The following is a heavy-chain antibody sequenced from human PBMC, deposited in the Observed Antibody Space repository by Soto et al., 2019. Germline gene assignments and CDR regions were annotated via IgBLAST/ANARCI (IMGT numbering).Heavy chain of an antibody. V-gene: IGHV4-4*02. CDR3: EGDKRSGWYNYFYYGGMDV. D-gene: IGHD6-19*01. CDR1: GGSISSSNW. J-gene: IGHJ6*02. Sequence: QVQLQESGPRLVKPLGTLSLTCSVSGGSISSSNWWSWVRQPPGKWLLLIGEIYHSGTTNYNPSLQSRAAIPVDTSKNQFALKLRSVTAADTAVSYCEGDKRSGWYNYFYYGGMDVCGQGTTDIVSS. CDR2: IYHSGTT.